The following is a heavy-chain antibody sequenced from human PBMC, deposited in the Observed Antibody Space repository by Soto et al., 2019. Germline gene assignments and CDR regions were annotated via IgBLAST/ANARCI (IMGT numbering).Heavy chain of an antibody. V-gene: IGHV4-59*01. CDR1: GGSISSYY. Sequence: SETLSLTCTVSGGSISSYYWSWIRQPPGKGLEWIGYIYYSGSTNYNPSLKSRVTISVDTSKNQFSLKLSSVTAADTAVYYCARNDYGDLSNFDYWGQGTLVTVSS. J-gene: IGHJ4*02. D-gene: IGHD4-17*01. CDR3: ARNDYGDLSNFDY. CDR2: IYYSGST.